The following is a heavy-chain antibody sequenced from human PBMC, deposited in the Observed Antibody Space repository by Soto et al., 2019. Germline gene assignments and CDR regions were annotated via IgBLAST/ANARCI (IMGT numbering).Heavy chain of an antibody. CDR1: GGSISSYY. Sequence: SETLSLTCTVSGGSISSYYWSWIRQPPGKGLEWIGYIYYSGSTNYNPSLKSRVTISVDTSKNQFSLKLSSVTAADTAVYYCARGRGTVTNYFDSWGQGTLVTVSS. V-gene: IGHV4-59*12. CDR3: ARGRGTVTNYFDS. J-gene: IGHJ4*02. D-gene: IGHD4-4*01. CDR2: IYYSGST.